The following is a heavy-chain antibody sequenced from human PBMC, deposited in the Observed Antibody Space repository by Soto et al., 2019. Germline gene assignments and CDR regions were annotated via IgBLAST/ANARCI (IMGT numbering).Heavy chain of an antibody. CDR2: ISYDGSNK. V-gene: IGHV3-30-3*01. J-gene: IGHJ6*02. D-gene: IGHD3-22*01. Sequence: GGSQRLSCTASRFTLSSSAMHWVRQAPYKGPEWVAVISYDGSNKYFPDSVKGRFTISRDNSKNTLYLQMNSLRAEDTAVYYCARDRECYYDSSGPCYYYGMDVWGQGTTVTVS. CDR1: RFTLSSSA. CDR3: ARDRECYYDSSGPCYYYGMDV.